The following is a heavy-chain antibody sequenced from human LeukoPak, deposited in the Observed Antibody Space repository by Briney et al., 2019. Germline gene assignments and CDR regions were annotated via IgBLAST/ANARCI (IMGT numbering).Heavy chain of an antibody. Sequence: GGSLRLSCAASGFTFSSYWMSWVRQAPGKGLEWVANIKQDGSEKYYVDSVKGRFTISRDNAKNSLYLQMNSLRAEDTAVYYCARSFFQWNYGSCLDSWGQGTLVTVSS. D-gene: IGHD1-7*01. CDR3: ARSFFQWNYGSCLDS. J-gene: IGHJ4*02. V-gene: IGHV3-7*01. CDR2: IKQDGSEK. CDR1: GFTFSSYW.